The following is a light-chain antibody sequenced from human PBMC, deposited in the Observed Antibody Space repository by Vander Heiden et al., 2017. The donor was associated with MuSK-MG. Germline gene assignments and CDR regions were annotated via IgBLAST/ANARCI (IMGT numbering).Light chain of an antibody. V-gene: IGLV2-23*02. Sequence: QSALTQPASVSGSPGQASTISCTGTTSDVGSYNLVSWYQQPPGKAPKLMIYEVSKRPSGVSNRFSGSKSGNTASLTISGLQAEDEADYYCCSYAGSSTPYVFGTGTKVTVL. J-gene: IGLJ1*01. CDR2: EVS. CDR3: CSYAGSSTPYV. CDR1: TSDVGSYNL.